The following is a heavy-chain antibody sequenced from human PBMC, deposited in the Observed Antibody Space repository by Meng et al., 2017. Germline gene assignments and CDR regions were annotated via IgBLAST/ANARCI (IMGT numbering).Heavy chain of an antibody. CDR2: IYYSGST. CDR3: ARGDYYGSGSYFPYYGMDV. J-gene: IGHJ6*01. D-gene: IGHD3-10*01. CDR1: GGSISSSSYY. V-gene: IGHV4-39*07. Sequence: GSLRLSCTVSGGSISSSSYYWGWIRQPPGKGLEWIGSIYYSGSTYYNPSLKSRVTISVDTSKNQFSLKLSSVTAADTAVYYCARGDYYGSGSYFPYYGMDVWGQGNTV.